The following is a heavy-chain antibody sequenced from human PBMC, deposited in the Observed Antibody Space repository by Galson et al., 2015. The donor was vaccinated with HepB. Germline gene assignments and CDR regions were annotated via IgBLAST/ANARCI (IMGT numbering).Heavy chain of an antibody. CDR2: ISGSGGST. CDR1: GFTFSSYA. J-gene: IGHJ3*02. CDR3: ANLPGITIFGVVMGDAFDI. Sequence: SLRLSCAASGFTFSSYAMSWVRQAPGKGLEWVSAISGSGGSTYYADSVKGRFTISRDNSKNTLYLQMNSLRAEDTAVYYCANLPGITIFGVVMGDAFDIWGQGTMVTVSS. V-gene: IGHV3-23*01. D-gene: IGHD3-3*01.